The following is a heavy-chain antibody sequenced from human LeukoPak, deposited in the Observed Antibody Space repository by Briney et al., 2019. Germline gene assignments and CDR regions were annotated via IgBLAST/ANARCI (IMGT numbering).Heavy chain of an antibody. D-gene: IGHD2-15*01. Sequence: SETLSLTCTVSGGSVSSASYYWSWIRQPPGKGLEWIGYIYYSGTTNYNPSLKSRVTVSVDTSKNQFYLRLTSVTAADTAVYYCATIRGYCSGGRCYSDWYFDLWGHGTLVTVSS. J-gene: IGHJ2*01. CDR3: ATIRGYCSGGRCYSDWYFDL. CDR2: IYYSGTT. V-gene: IGHV4-61*01. CDR1: GGSVSSASYY.